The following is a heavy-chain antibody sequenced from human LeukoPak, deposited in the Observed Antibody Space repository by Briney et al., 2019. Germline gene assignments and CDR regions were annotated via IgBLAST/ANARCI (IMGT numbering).Heavy chain of an antibody. CDR2: ISAYNGNT. J-gene: IGHJ6*03. V-gene: IGHV1-18*01. CDR1: GYTFTSYG. CDR3: ARVLGDFWSGYYNYYYYMDV. D-gene: IGHD3-3*01. Sequence: ASVKVSCKASGYTFTSYGISWVRQAPGQGLEWMGWISAYNGNTNYAQKLQGRVTMTTDTSTSTAYMELRSLRSDDTAVYYCARVLGDFWSGYYNYYYYMDVWGKGTTVTVSS.